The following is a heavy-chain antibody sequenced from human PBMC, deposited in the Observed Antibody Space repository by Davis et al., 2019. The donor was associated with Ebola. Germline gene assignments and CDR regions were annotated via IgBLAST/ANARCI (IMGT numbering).Heavy chain of an antibody. CDR2: IYSSGST. Sequence: SETLSLTCTVSGGSISSSSYYWGWIRQPPGKGLEWIGNIYSSGSTYYNPSLKSRVTISVDTSKNQFSLKLSSVTAADTAMYYCARLDSQRYFDYWGQGTLVTISS. V-gene: IGHV4-39*01. CDR1: GGSISSSSYY. D-gene: IGHD3/OR15-3a*01. CDR3: ARLDSQRYFDY. J-gene: IGHJ4*02.